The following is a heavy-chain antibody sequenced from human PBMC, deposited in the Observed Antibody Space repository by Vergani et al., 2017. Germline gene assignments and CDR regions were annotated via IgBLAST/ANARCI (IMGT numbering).Heavy chain of an antibody. J-gene: IGHJ4*02. CDR1: GFTFSNAW. V-gene: IGHV3-23*01. Sequence: EVQLLESGGGLVQPGGSLRLSCAASGFTFSNAWMSWVRQAPGKGLEWVSAISGSGGSTYYADSVKGRFTISRDNSKNTLYLQMNSLRAEDTAVYYCAKDRRWYYYDSSGYYFDYWGQGTLVTVSS. D-gene: IGHD3-22*01. CDR2: ISGSGGST. CDR3: AKDRRWYYYDSSGYYFDY.